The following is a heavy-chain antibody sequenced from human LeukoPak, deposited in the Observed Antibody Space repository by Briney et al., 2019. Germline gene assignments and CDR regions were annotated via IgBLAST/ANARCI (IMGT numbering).Heavy chain of an antibody. CDR2: ISKNSIYI. D-gene: IGHD2-15*01. Sequence: GGSLRLSCVTSGFTFSIYSMNWVRQAPGKGLEWVSCISKNSIYIDYGGSVKGRFTISRDNAKNSLYLQMNSLRAEDTAVYYCASSYCSGANCYAFDYWGRGTLVTVSS. CDR1: GFTFSIYS. V-gene: IGHV3-21*04. J-gene: IGHJ4*02. CDR3: ASSYCSGANCYAFDY.